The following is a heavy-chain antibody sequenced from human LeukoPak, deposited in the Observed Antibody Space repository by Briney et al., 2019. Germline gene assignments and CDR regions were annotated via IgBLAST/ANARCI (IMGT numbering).Heavy chain of an antibody. Sequence: GGSLRLSCAASGFTFRSSWMIWVRQAPGKGLEWVASINEDGSEKYYVDSVKGRFTVSRDNAKNSLYVQMNSLRVEDTAFYSCARDSGRFRLDYWGQGILVTVSS. D-gene: IGHD6-19*01. CDR3: ARDSGRFRLDY. V-gene: IGHV3-7*01. CDR1: GFTFRSSW. J-gene: IGHJ4*02. CDR2: INEDGSEK.